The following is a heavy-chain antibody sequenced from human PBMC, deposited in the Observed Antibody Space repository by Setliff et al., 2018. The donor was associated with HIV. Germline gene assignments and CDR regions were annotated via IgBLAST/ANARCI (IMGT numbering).Heavy chain of an antibody. CDR2: ISKNSFSI. V-gene: IGHV3-23*01. D-gene: IGHD1-26*01. Sequence: GGSLRLSCAASGFTFDNVDMNWVRQAPGKGPEWVSSISKNSFSIYYTDSVKGRFTVSRDNSRDALVLQMNSLRAEDTAVYSCATGRLRATSPFDNWGQGTLVTVSS. CDR1: GFTFDNVD. J-gene: IGHJ4*02. CDR3: ATGRLRATSPFDN.